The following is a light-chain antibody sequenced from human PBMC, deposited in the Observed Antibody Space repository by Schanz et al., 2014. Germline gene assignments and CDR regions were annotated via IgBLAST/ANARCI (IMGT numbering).Light chain of an antibody. CDR2: GAS. CDR1: QSVSSSS. V-gene: IGKV3-20*01. J-gene: IGKJ2*01. Sequence: EIVLTQSPGTLSLSPGERATLSCRASQSVSSSSLAWYQQKPGQAPRLVIYGASTRATGIPDRFSGSGSGTDFTLTISRLEPEDFAVYYCQQYVTSPYTFGQGTKLEIK. CDR3: QQYVTSPYT.